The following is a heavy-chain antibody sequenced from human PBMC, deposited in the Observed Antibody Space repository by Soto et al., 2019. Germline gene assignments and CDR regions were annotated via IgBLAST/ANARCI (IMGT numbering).Heavy chain of an antibody. V-gene: IGHV3-33*01. D-gene: IGHD3-10*01. CDR1: GFTFSSYG. J-gene: IGHJ6*02. Sequence: QVQLVESGGGVVQPGRSLRLSCAASGFTFSSYGMHWVRQAPGKGLEWVAVIWYDGSNKYYADSVKGRFTISRDNSKNTLYLQMNSLRAEDKAVYYCARDKRKLLWFGEFSSYYGMDVWGQGTTVTVSS. CDR3: ARDKRKLLWFGEFSSYYGMDV. CDR2: IWYDGSNK.